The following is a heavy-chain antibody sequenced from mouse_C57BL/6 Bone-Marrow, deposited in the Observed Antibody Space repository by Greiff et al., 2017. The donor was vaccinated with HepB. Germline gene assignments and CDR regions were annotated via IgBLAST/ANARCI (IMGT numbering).Heavy chain of an antibody. CDR1: GYAFTNYL. V-gene: IGHV1-54*01. CDR2: INPGSGCT. D-gene: IGHD1-1*01. J-gene: IGHJ2*01. CDR3: AITTVVVPFDY. Sequence: VQLQQSGAELVRPGTSVKVSCKASGYAFTNYLIAWVKQRPGQGLEWIGVINPGSGCTNYNEKFKGKATLTADKSSSTAYMQISSLTSEDSAVYFCAITTVVVPFDYWGQGTTLTVSS.